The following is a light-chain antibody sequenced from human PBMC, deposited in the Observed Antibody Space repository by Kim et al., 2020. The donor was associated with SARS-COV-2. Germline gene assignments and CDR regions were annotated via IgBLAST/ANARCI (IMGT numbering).Light chain of an antibody. V-gene: IGLV3-19*01. Sequence: LVQTVTITCQGDSLRTYYASWYQQKPGQAPILVIYGKNNRPSGIPDRFSGSSSGNTASLTVTGAQAVDEAVYYCNSRDNGGDHVVIGGGTQLTVL. CDR2: GKN. CDR1: SLRTYY. J-gene: IGLJ2*01. CDR3: NSRDNGGDHVV.